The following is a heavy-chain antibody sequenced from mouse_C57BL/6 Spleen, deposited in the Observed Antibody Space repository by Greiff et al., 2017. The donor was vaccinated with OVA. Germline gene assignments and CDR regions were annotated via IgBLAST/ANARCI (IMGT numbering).Heavy chain of an antibody. CDR2: IRNKANNHAT. V-gene: IGHV6-6*01. CDR1: GFTFSDAW. Sequence: EVKLVESGGGLVQPGGSMKLSCAASGFTFSDAWMDWVRQSPEKGLEWVAEIRNKANNHATYYAESVKGRFTISRDDSKSSVYLQMNSLRAEDTGIYYCTLSTMVTRAWFAYWGQGTLVTVSA. CDR3: TLSTMVTRAWFAY. J-gene: IGHJ3*01. D-gene: IGHD2-2*01.